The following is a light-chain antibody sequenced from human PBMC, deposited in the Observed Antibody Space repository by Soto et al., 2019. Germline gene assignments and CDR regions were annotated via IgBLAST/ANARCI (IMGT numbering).Light chain of an antibody. Sequence: QAVVTQEPSLTVSPGGTVTLTCGSSTGAVASSHYPSWFQQKPGQAPKTLIYDTSNKHSWTPARFSGSLLGGKAALTLSGAQPEDEADYYCLLSYSGARVFGGGTKLTVL. CDR1: TGAVASSHY. J-gene: IGLJ2*01. V-gene: IGLV7-46*01. CDR3: LLSYSGARV. CDR2: DTS.